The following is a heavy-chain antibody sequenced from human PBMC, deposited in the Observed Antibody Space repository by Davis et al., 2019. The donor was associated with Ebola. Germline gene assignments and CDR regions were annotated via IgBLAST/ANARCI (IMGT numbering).Heavy chain of an antibody. D-gene: IGHD6-19*01. CDR1: GGSISSSSYY. CDR2: IYYSGST. CDR3: ARQGSGWRNYGMDV. V-gene: IGHV4-39*01. Sequence: SETLSLTCTVSGGSISSSSYYWGWIRQPPGKGLEWIGSIYYSGSTYYNPSLKSRVTISVDTSKNQFSLKLSSVTAAETAVYYCARQGSGWRNYGMDVWGQGTTVTVSS. J-gene: IGHJ6*02.